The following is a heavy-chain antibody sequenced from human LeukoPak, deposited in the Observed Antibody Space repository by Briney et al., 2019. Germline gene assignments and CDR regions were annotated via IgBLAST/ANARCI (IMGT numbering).Heavy chain of an antibody. Sequence: PSETLSLTCTVSGGSISSGGYSWSWIRQPPGKGLEWIGYIYHSGSTYYNPSLKSPVTISVDRSKNQFSLKLGSVTAADTAVYYCVRGSGGADYYFDYWGQGTLVTVSS. CDR2: IYHSGST. J-gene: IGHJ4*02. V-gene: IGHV4-30-2*01. CDR1: GGSISSGGYS. CDR3: VRGSGGADYYFDY. D-gene: IGHD2-15*01.